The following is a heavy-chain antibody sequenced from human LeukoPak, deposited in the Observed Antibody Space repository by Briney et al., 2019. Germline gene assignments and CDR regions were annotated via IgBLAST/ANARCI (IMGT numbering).Heavy chain of an antibody. CDR1: GGSISSGGYY. J-gene: IGHJ4*02. Sequence: PSETLSLTCTVSGGSISSGGYYWSWIRQPPGKGLEWIGYIYHSGSTYYNPSLKSRVTISVDRSKNQFSLELSSVTAADTAVYYCARLPQFDYYDSSVGWGQGTLVTVSS. D-gene: IGHD3-22*01. V-gene: IGHV4-30-2*01. CDR2: IYHSGST. CDR3: ARLPQFDYYDSSVG.